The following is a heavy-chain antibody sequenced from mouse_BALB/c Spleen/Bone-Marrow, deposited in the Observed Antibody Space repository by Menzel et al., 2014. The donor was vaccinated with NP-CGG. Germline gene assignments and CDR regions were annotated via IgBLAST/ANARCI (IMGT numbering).Heavy chain of an antibody. D-gene: IGHD2-4*01. CDR2: TSGGGSYT. CDR3: ARHAYYDQTEVSFVY. J-gene: IGHJ3*01. Sequence: EVMLVESGGGLVKSGGSLKLSCAASGFTFSNYGMSWVRQTPEKRLEWVATTSGGGSYTFYSDSVKGRFTISRNNAKNNLYLQLSSLRSEDTALYYCARHAYYDQTEVSFVYWGQGTLATVSA. CDR1: GFTFSNYG. V-gene: IGHV5-9-2*01.